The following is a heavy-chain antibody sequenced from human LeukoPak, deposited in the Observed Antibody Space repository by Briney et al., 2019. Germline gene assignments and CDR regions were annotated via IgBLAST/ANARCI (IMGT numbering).Heavy chain of an antibody. J-gene: IGHJ6*03. CDR3: ARVPKLPYYYGSGSYHYYYYMDV. D-gene: IGHD3-10*01. Sequence: ASVKVSCKASGYTFTGYYMRWVRQAPGQGLEWMGWINPNSGDTNYAQKFQGRVTMIRDTSISTAYMELSRLRSDDTAVYYCARVPKLPYYYGSGSYHYYYYMDVWGKGTTVTISS. CDR2: INPNSGDT. CDR1: GYTFTGYY. V-gene: IGHV1-2*02.